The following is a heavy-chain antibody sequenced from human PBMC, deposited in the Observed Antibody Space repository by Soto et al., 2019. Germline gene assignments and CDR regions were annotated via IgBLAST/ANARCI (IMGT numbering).Heavy chain of an antibody. V-gene: IGHV4-30-4*01. J-gene: IGHJ5*02. CDR3: ARFDWGSNWFDP. CDR2: IYYSGST. Sequence: PSETLSLTCTVSGGSISSGDYYWSWIRQPPGKGLEWIGYIYYSGSTYYNPSLKSRVTISVDTSKNQFSLKLSSVTAADTAVYYCARFDWGSNWFDPWGQGTLVTSPQ. D-gene: IGHD7-27*01. CDR1: GGSISSGDYY.